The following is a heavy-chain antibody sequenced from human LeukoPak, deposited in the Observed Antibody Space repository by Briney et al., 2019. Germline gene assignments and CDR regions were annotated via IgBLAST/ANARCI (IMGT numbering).Heavy chain of an antibody. CDR2: MNPGTANT. D-gene: IGHD2-15*01. CDR1: GYTFTGYY. Sequence: ASVKVSCKASGYTFTGYYMHWVRQAPGQGLEWMGWMNPGTANTGYSQKFQGRLAMTADTSINTAYMELSGLTSEDTAVYYCARGRAAADWGQGTLVTVSS. V-gene: IGHV1-8*02. CDR3: ARGRAAAD. J-gene: IGHJ4*02.